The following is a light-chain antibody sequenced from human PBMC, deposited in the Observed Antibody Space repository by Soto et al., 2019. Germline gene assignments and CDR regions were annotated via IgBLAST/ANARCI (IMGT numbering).Light chain of an antibody. CDR3: QQYGSSPPYS. J-gene: IGKJ2*03. V-gene: IGKV3-20*01. CDR1: QSVSSNY. CDR2: GAS. Sequence: EIVLTQSPATLSLSPGERATLSCRASQSVSSNYVTWYQQKPGQAPRLLIYGASSRATGIPARFSGSGSGTDFTLTISRLEPEDFAVYYCQQYGSSPPYSFGQGTKLEIK.